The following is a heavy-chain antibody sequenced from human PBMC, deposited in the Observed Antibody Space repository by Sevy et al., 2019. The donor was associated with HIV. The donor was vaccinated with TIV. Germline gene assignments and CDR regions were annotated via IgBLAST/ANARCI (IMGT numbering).Heavy chain of an antibody. V-gene: IGHV3-74*01. CDR3: ARVAILSGRQYYYYMDV. CDR1: GFTFSSYW. CDR2: INSDGSST. J-gene: IGHJ6*03. Sequence: GGSLRLSCAASGFTFSSYWMHWVRQAPGKGLVWVSRINSDGSSTSYADSVKGRFTISRDNAKNTLYLQMNSLRAEDTAVYYCARVAILSGRQYYYYMDVWGKWTTVTVSS. D-gene: IGHD3-9*01.